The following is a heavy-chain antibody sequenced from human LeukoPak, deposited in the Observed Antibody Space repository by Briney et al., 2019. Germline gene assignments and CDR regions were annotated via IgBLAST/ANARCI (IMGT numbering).Heavy chain of an antibody. CDR2: INHSGST. D-gene: IGHD3-22*01. V-gene: IGHV4-34*01. J-gene: IGHJ6*03. Sequence: SETLSLTCAVYGGSFSGYYWSWIRQPPGKGLEWIGEINHSGSTNYNPSPKSRVTISVDTSKNQFSLKLSSVTAADTAVYYCARGRAHYYDSSGYYLTYYYYYYMDVWGKGTTVTVSS. CDR3: ARGRAHYYDSSGYYLTYYYYYYMDV. CDR1: GGSFSGYY.